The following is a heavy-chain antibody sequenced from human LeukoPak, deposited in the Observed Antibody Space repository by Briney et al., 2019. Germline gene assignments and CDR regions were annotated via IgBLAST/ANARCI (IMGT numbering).Heavy chain of an antibody. CDR3: ARAYDASIDF. D-gene: IGHD3-22*01. CDR1: GYTFTDYL. J-gene: IGHJ4*02. V-gene: IGHV1-18*01. CDR2: ISGYNGNT. Sequence: GASVKVSRKASGYTFTDYLLTWVRQAPGQGLEWMGWISGYNGNTNYGHKFQGRVTMTTDTSTSTAYLEMRGLRPDDTAVYYCARAYDASIDFWGQGTLVTVSS.